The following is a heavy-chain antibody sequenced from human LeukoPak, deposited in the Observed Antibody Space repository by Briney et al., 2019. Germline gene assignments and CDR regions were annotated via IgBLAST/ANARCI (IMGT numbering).Heavy chain of an antibody. V-gene: IGHV1-18*01. Sequence: GASVKVSCKASGYTFTSYGISGVRHAPGQGLEWMGWISAYNGNTNNAHKPQGRVTMTTDTSTSTAYMELRSLRSDDTAVYYCGRGARLRITILGVVLRGFDYWGQGTLVTVSS. D-gene: IGHD3-3*01. CDR3: GRGARLRITILGVVLRGFDY. CDR1: GYTFTSYG. J-gene: IGHJ4*02. CDR2: ISAYNGNT.